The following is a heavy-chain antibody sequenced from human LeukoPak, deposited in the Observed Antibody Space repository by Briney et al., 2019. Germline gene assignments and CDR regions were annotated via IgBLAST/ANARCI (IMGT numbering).Heavy chain of an antibody. V-gene: IGHV4-4*07. J-gene: IGHJ4*02. CDR3: ARENPRIQLWFRGDYFNY. D-gene: IGHD5-18*01. CDR1: DGSISSYY. CDR2: IYTSGST. Sequence: WETLSLTCTVSDGSISSYYWSWIRQPAGKGLEWIGRIYTSGSTNYNPSLKSRVTMSVDTSKNQFSLKLSSVTAADTAVYYCARENPRIQLWFRGDYFNYWGQGTLVTVSS.